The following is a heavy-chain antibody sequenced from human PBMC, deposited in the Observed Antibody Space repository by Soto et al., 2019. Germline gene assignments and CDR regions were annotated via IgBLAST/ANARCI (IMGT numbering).Heavy chain of an antibody. D-gene: IGHD5-18*01. Sequence: PGGSLRLSCSASGFTFRSYAMHWVRQAPGKGLEYVSAISSNGGSTYYADSVKGRFTISRDNSKNTLYLQMSSLRAEDTAVYYCVKDPRGYEYYFDYWGQGPLVTVSS. V-gene: IGHV3-64D*08. CDR3: VKDPRGYEYYFDY. CDR1: GFTFRSYA. J-gene: IGHJ4*02. CDR2: ISSNGGST.